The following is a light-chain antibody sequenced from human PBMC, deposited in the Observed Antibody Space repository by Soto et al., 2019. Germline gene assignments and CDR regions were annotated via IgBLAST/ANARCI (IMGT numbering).Light chain of an antibody. CDR3: QQYYTTPLT. Sequence: IVMTQSPDSLAVSLGERATINCKSSQIILYSSNNKNYLAWYQQTPGQPPKLLIYWASTRESGVPDRFSGSGSGTDFTLTISSLQAEDVAFYYCQQYYTTPLTFGQGTKVEIK. CDR1: QIILYSSNNKNY. J-gene: IGKJ1*01. V-gene: IGKV4-1*01. CDR2: WAS.